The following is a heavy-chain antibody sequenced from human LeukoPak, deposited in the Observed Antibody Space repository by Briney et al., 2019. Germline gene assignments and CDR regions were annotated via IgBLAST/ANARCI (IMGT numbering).Heavy chain of an antibody. CDR1: GYIWTNNW. CDR3: ARFAYTSSLDY. Sequence: GESLKISCKVSGYIWTNNWIGWVRQVPGKGLEWMGLIYPGHSDTKYNPSFQGQVTFSADKSINTAYLHWSSLQASDAAIYFCARFAYTSSLDYWGQGTRVTVSS. J-gene: IGHJ4*02. CDR2: IYPGHSDT. D-gene: IGHD2-2*01. V-gene: IGHV5-51*01.